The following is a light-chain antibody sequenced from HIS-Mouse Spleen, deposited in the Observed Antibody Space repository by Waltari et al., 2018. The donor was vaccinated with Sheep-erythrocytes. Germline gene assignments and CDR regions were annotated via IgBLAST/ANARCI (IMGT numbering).Light chain of an antibody. CDR2: EDS. Sequence: SYELPQPPSVPVSPAQTARTTCPGDAFPKKYAYWYQQKSGQAPVLVIYEDSKRPSGIPERFSGSSSGTMATLTISGAQVEDEADYYCYSTDSSGNHSNWVFGGGTKLTVL. CDR1: AFPKKY. J-gene: IGLJ3*02. V-gene: IGLV3-10*01. CDR3: YSTDSSGNHSNWV.